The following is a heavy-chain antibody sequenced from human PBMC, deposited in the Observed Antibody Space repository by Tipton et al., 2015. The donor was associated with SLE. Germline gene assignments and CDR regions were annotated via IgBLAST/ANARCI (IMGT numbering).Heavy chain of an antibody. Sequence: TLSLTCTVSGGSISSSSYYWAWIRQPPGKGLEWIASIHHSGNTYYNPSLKSRVTISVDTSKNQFSLELNSVTAADTAVYFCAREGGYAGSGSYGTVWGQGTTVTVSS. J-gene: IGHJ6*02. CDR1: GGSISSSSYY. CDR2: IHHSGNT. V-gene: IGHV4-39*07. D-gene: IGHD3-10*01. CDR3: AREGGYAGSGSYGTV.